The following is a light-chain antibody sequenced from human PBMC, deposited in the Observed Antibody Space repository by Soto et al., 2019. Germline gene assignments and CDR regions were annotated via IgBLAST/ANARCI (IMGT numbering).Light chain of an antibody. CDR2: GAS. Sequence: EIVLTQSPATLSLSPGERATLSCRASQSVSSYLAWYQQKPGQAPRLLIYGASSRATGISDRFSGSGSGTDFTLTISRLEPEDFAVYYCQQYGSPITFGQGTRLEIK. CDR3: QQYGSPIT. V-gene: IGKV3-20*01. CDR1: QSVSSY. J-gene: IGKJ5*01.